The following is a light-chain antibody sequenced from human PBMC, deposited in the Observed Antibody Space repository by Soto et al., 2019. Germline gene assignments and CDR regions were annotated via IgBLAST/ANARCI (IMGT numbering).Light chain of an antibody. CDR2: AAS. V-gene: IGKV1-39*01. J-gene: IGKJ4*01. Sequence: DIQMTQSPSSLSASVGDGVTITCRASQSVSSHLNWYQQRPGKAPRLLIYAASILQSGVPSRFNGSGSGPNFTRTISSLQPDDFAIYYCQQTYSTPLTFGGGTKVEIK. CDR3: QQTYSTPLT. CDR1: QSVSSH.